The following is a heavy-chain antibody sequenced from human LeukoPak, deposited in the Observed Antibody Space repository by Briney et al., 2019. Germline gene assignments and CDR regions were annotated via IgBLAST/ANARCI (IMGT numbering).Heavy chain of an antibody. CDR1: GFTFSSYG. Sequence: GGSLRLSCAASGFTFSSYGMHWVRQAPGKGLEWVAVISYDGSNKYYADSAKGRFTISRDNSKNTLYLQMNSLRAEDTAVYYCAKEPGYSYGHGTLDYWGQGTLVTVSS. D-gene: IGHD5-18*01. V-gene: IGHV3-30*18. CDR2: ISYDGSNK. CDR3: AKEPGYSYGHGTLDY. J-gene: IGHJ4*02.